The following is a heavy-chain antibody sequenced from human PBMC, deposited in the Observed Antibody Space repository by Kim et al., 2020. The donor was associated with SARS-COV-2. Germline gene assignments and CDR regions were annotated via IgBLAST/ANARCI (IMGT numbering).Heavy chain of an antibody. CDR1: GFTFSSNW. V-gene: IGHV3-7*01. CDR3: ARAWYAVRGVSYWFDP. Sequence: GGSLRLSCEVTGFTFSSNWMTWLRQAPGKGLEWVASINQDGSEKSYVDSVRGRLTISRDNAKFSVDLQMESLKVEDTGLSYCARAWYAVRGVSYWFDPWG. D-gene: IGHD3-10*01. J-gene: IGHJ5*02. CDR2: INQDGSEK.